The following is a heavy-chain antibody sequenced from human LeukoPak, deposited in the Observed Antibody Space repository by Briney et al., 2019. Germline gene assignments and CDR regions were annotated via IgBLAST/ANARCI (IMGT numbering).Heavy chain of an antibody. V-gene: IGHV3-33*01. CDR2: IWYDGSNK. D-gene: IGHD1-1*01. J-gene: IGHJ6*02. Sequence: GGSLRLSCAASGFTFSSYGMHWVRQALGKGLEWVAVIWYDGSNKYYADSVKGRFTISRDNSKNTLYLQMNSLRAEDTAVYYCAREENDYGLDVWGQGTTVTVS. CDR3: AREENDYGLDV. CDR1: GFTFSSYG.